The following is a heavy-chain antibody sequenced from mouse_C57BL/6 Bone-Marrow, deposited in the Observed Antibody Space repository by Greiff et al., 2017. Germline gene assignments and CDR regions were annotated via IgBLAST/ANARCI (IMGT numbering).Heavy chain of an antibody. CDR1: GYSFTDYN. J-gene: IGHJ2*01. V-gene: IGHV1-39*01. CDR2: INPDCGNT. Sequence: VQLQQPGPELVKPGASVKISCKASGYSFTDYNINWVKQRHGQGLEWIGVINPDCGNTNYNQKFKGKATLTVDTSSSTAYMQLSSLTSEDSAVYYCACGNYGVYLDYWGRGTALTVSS. D-gene: IGHD2-1*01. CDR3: ACGNYGVYLDY.